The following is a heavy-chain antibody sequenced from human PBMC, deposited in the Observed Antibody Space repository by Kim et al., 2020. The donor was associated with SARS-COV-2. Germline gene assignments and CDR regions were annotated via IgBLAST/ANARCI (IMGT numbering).Heavy chain of an antibody. Sequence: GGSLRLSCAASGFTFSSYSMNWVRQAPGKGLECVSSISSSSSYIYYADSVKGRITISRDNAKNSLYLQTNSLSAEDTAVYYCARAPIVGVVTRGDYWGQGTLVTVSS. J-gene: IGHJ4*02. CDR3: ARAPIVGVVTRGDY. V-gene: IGHV3-21*01. CDR1: GFTFSSYS. CDR2: ISSSSSYI. D-gene: IGHD3-3*01.